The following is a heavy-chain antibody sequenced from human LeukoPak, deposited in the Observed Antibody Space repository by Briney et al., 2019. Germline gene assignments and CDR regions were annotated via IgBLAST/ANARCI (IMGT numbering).Heavy chain of an antibody. V-gene: IGHV3-30*04. J-gene: IGHJ6*03. CDR1: GFTFSSYT. D-gene: IGHD2-21*01. CDR3: ARDVVPYYYYYMDV. CDR2: ISYDGSNK. Sequence: GGSLRLSCAASGFTFSSYTMHWVRQAPGKGLEWVAVISYDGSNKYYADSVTGRFTISRENSKNTLYLQMISLRTEDTAVYYCARDVVPYYYYYMDVWGKGTTVTVSS.